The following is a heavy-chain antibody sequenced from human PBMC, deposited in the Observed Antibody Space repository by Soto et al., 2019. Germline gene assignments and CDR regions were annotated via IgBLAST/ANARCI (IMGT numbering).Heavy chain of an antibody. CDR3: ARHETVADESWFDP. J-gene: IGHJ5*02. V-gene: IGHV4-59*05. D-gene: IGHD6-19*01. CDR2: IYYSGKT. CDR1: GGSINSYY. Sequence: PSETLSLTCTVSGGSINSYYWSWIRQPPGKGLEWIGSIYYSGKTYYNPSLKSRVTISVDTSKNQFSLRLSSVTAADTAMYYCARHETVADESWFDPWGQGILVTVSS.